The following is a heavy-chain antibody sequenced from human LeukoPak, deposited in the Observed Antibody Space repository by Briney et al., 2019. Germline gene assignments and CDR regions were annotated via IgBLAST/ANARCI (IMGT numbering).Heavy chain of an antibody. D-gene: IGHD3-3*01. CDR1: GGSISSYY. CDR2: IYYSGST. V-gene: IGHV4-39*07. CDR3: ARYLAHYDFWSGYSNWFDP. J-gene: IGHJ5*02. Sequence: PSETLSLTCTVSGGSISSYYWGWIRQPPGKGLEWIGSIYYSGSTYYNPSLKSRVTISVDTSKNQFSLKLSSVTAADTAVYYCARYLAHYDFWSGYSNWFDPWGQGTLVTVSS.